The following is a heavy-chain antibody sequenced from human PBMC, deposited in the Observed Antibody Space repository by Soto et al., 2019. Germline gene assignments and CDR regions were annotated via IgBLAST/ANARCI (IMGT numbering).Heavy chain of an antibody. CDR3: ARYLDYGGNDY. D-gene: IGHD4-17*01. J-gene: IGHJ4*02. CDR2: IIPIFGTA. CDR1: GGTFSSYA. Sequence: EASVKVSCKASGGTFSSYAISWVRQAPGQGLEWMGGIIPIFGTANYAQKFQGRVTITADKSTSTAYMELSSLRSEDTAVYYCARYLDYGGNDYWGQGTLVTVSS. V-gene: IGHV1-69*06.